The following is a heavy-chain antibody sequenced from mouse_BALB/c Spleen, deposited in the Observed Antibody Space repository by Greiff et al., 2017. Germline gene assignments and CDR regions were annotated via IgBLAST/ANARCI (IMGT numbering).Heavy chain of an antibody. J-gene: IGHJ2*01. CDR3: ARVYGTFDY. V-gene: IGHV5-6-5*01. D-gene: IGHD2-10*02. Sequence: EVKVVESGGGLVKPGGSLKLSCAASGFTFSSYAMSWVRQTPEKRLEWVASISSGGSTYYPDSVKGRFTISRDNARNILYLQMSSLRSEDTAMYYCARVYGTFDYWGQGTTLTVSS. CDR2: ISSGGST. CDR1: GFTFSSYA.